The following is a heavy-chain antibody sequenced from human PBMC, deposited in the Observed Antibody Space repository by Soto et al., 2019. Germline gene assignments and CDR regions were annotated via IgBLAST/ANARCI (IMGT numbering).Heavy chain of an antibody. CDR2: VYYSGTT. V-gene: IGHV4-61*08. CDR1: GGSISSGGYY. J-gene: IGHJ4*02. D-gene: IGHD4-17*01. CDR3: ARTTAVPNTLRSRYFFDY. Sequence: SETLSLTCTVSGGSISSGGYYWSWIRQHPGKGLEWIGYVYYSGTTNYNPSLKSRVTISVDLSKNRFSLRLSSVTTADTALYYCARTTAVPNTLRSRYFFDYWGQGTLVTVSS.